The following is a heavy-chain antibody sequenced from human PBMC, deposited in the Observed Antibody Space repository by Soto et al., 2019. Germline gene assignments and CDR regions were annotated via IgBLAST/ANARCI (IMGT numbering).Heavy chain of an antibody. J-gene: IGHJ4*02. CDR1: GFTFSRVS. CDR2: SSSGSSDT. Sequence: EVQLVESGGGLVKPGESLRLSCEASGFTFSRVSMTWVRQVSGKGLEWVASSSSGSSDTWYTDSVKGRFIISRDNAQNSLFLQLNTLRPEDTAMYYCARVAYWGPGTQVTVSS. CDR3: ARVAY. V-gene: IGHV3-21*02.